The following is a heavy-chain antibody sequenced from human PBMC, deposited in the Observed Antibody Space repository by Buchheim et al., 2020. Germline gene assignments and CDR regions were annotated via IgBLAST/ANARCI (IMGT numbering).Heavy chain of an antibody. CDR1: GFTFSNYY. CDR2: IKPDGSEK. J-gene: IGHJ4*02. D-gene: IGHD5-18*01. V-gene: IGHV3-7*01. Sequence: EVQLVESGGGLVQPGGSLRLSCAASGFTFSNYYMTWVRQAPGKGLEWLANIKPDGSEKYHLDSVRGRFTVSRDNSQNSLYLQMNSLRAEDTAVYFCARAGHSYVEGNYWGQGTL. CDR3: ARAGHSYVEGNY.